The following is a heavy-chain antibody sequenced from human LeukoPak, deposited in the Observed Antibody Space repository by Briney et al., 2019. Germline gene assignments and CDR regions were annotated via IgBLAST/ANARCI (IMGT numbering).Heavy chain of an antibody. CDR3: ARALLAYCGGDCNNWFDP. D-gene: IGHD2-21*02. CDR2: INHSGST. CDR1: GGSFSGYY. V-gene: IGHV4-34*01. J-gene: IGHJ5*02. Sequence: SETLSLTCAVYGGSFSGYYWSWIRQPPGKGLEWIGEINHSGSTNYNPSLKSRVTISVDTSKNQFSLKLSSVTAADTAVYYCARALLAYCGGDCNNWFDPWGQGTLVTVSS.